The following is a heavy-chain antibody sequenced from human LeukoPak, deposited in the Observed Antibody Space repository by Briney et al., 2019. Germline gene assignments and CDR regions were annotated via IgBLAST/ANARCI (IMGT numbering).Heavy chain of an antibody. CDR2: INIDATST. J-gene: IGHJ4*02. Sequence: PGGSLRLSCVASGFSFSSYLMHWVCHAPGKGLVWVSRINIDATSTTYADSVKGRFTISRDNAKNTLYLQMNNLRAEDTAIYYCARVWRTGAARELGSWGQGTLVTVSA. CDR3: ARVWRTGAARELGS. CDR1: GFSFSSYL. D-gene: IGHD3/OR15-3a*01. V-gene: IGHV3-74*03.